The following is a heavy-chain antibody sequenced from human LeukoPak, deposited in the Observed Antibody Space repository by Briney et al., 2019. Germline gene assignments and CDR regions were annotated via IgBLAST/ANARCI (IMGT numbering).Heavy chain of an antibody. V-gene: IGHV3-53*01. CDR1: GFTVSSNY. D-gene: IGHD2-2*01. CDR2: IYSGGST. J-gene: IGHJ6*02. Sequence: GGSLRLSCAASGFTVSSNYMSWVRQAPGKGLEWVSVIYSGGSTYYADSVKGRFTISRDNSKNTLYLQMNSLRAEDTAVYYCAKDGEYQLPLGMDVWGQGTTVTVSS. CDR3: AKDGEYQLPLGMDV.